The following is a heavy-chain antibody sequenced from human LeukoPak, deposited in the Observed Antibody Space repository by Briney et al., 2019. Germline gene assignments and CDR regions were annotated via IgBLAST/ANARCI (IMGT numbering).Heavy chain of an antibody. V-gene: IGHV5-51*01. Sequence: GASLKISCKGSGSRFTSYWIGWVRQMPGKGLEWMGIIYPGDSDTRYSPSFQGQVTISADKSISTAYLQWSSLKASDTAMYYCATFGAVAATGAFDIWGQGTMVTVSS. CDR3: ATFGAVAATGAFDI. D-gene: IGHD6-19*01. CDR1: GSRFTSYW. CDR2: IYPGDSDT. J-gene: IGHJ3*02.